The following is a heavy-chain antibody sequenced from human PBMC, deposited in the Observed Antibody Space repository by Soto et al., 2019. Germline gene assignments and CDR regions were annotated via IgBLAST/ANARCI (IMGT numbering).Heavy chain of an antibody. CDR1: GFTFSSYS. Sequence: EVQLVESGGGLVKPGGSRRLSCAASGFTFSSYSMNWVRQAPGKGLEWVSSISSSSSYIYYADSVKGRFTISRDNAKNSLYLQMNSLRAEDTAVYYCAREENYYYYYGMDVWGQGTTVTVSS. CDR2: ISSSSSYI. V-gene: IGHV3-21*01. CDR3: AREENYYYYYGMDV. J-gene: IGHJ6*02.